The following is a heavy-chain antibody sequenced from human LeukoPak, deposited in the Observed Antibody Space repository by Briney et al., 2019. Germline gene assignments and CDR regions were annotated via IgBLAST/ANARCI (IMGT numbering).Heavy chain of an antibody. CDR3: ARLGASDCSSTSCYYYYYYMDV. D-gene: IGHD2-2*01. J-gene: IGHJ6*03. CDR2: IYYSGST. CDR1: GGSISSHY. V-gene: IGHV4-59*08. Sequence: TSETLSLTCTVSGGSISSHYWSWIRQPPGKGLEWIGYIYYSGSTNYNPSLKSRVTISVDTSKNQFSLKLSSVTAADTAVYYCARLGASDCSSTSCYYYYYYMDVWGKGTTVTVSS.